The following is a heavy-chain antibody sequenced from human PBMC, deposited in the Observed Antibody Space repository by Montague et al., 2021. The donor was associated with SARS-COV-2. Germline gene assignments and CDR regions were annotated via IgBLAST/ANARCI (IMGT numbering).Heavy chain of an antibody. CDR2: ISHDGSNK. CDR3: VRASLIKARIAVAGTTVY. D-gene: IGHD6-19*01. V-gene: IGHV3-30*09. J-gene: IGHJ4*02. Sequence: SLRLSCAASGFTFNNYAMHWVRQAPGKGLEWVAIISHDGSNKYYADSVKGRFAIPRDNSKNTLYLQMNSLRAEDTAVYYCVRASLIKARIAVAGTTVYWGQGTLVTISS. CDR1: GFTFNNYA.